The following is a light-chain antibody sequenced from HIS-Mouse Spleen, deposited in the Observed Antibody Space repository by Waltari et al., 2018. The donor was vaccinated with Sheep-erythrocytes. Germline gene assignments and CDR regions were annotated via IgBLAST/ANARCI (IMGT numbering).Light chain of an antibody. J-gene: IGLJ3*02. CDR3: YSTDSSGNRWV. CDR1: ALPKKS. CDR2: EDS. Sequence: SYELTQPPSVSVSPGQTARITRSGDALPKKSAYWYQQKSGQAPVLVIYEDSKRPSGIPERFSGSTSGTMATLTISGAQVEDEADYYCYSTDSSGNRWVFGGGTKLTVL. V-gene: IGLV3-10*01.